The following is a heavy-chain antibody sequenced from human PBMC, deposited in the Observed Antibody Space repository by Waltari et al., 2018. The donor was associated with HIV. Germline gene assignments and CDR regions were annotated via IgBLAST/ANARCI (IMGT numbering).Heavy chain of an antibody. J-gene: IGHJ2*01. D-gene: IGHD6-19*01. V-gene: IGHV3-30*02. CDR2: IRYDGSNK. CDR3: AVTGFSSGWESYWYFDL. Sequence: LVESGGGVVQPGGSLRLSCAASGFTFSSYGMHWVRQAPGKGLEWVAFIRYDGSNKYYADSVKGRFTISRDNSKNTLYLQMNSLRAEDTAVYYCAVTGFSSGWESYWYFDLWGRGTLVTVSS. CDR1: GFTFSSYG.